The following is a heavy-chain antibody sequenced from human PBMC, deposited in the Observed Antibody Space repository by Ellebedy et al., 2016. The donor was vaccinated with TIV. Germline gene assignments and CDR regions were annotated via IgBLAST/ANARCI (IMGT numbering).Heavy chain of an antibody. CDR3: ARDELRIHPTYNMDV. J-gene: IGHJ6*02. CDR1: GFTFDDYA. CDR2: INQHGSEI. V-gene: IGHV3-7*01. D-gene: IGHD1-7*01. Sequence: GESLKISCAASGFTFDDYAMHWVRQAPGKGLEWVANINQHGSEIYYVDSVKGRFTISRDNAKNSLYLQMNSLRTEDAAVYYCARDELRIHPTYNMDVWGRGTTITVSS.